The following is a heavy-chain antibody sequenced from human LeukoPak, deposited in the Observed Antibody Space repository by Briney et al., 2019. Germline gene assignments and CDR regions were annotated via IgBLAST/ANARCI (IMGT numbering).Heavy chain of an antibody. V-gene: IGHV4-34*01. J-gene: IGHJ6*03. CDR3: ARERAVAGYYYYMDV. D-gene: IGHD6-19*01. CDR1: GGSFSGYY. Sequence: KPSETLSLTCAVYGGSFSGYYWSWIRQSPGKGLEWLGEINQSGVTNYNPSLRGRATIAVDPSKNQFSLRLGSLTAADTAIYYCARERAVAGYYYYMDVWGKGTTVIVSS. CDR2: INQSGVT.